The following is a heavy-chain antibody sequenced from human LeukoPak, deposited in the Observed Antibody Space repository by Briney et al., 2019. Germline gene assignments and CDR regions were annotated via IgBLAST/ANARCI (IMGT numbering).Heavy chain of an antibody. V-gene: IGHV4-4*02. Sequence: SGTLSLTCAVSGGSITSSNWWRWVRQPPGKGLEWIGEIYHSRSTNYKPSLKSRVTISVDKSKNQFSLKLSSVTAADTAVYYCAREGYCSGGSCYRGGMDVWGKGTTVTVSS. J-gene: IGHJ6*04. CDR2: IYHSRST. CDR3: AREGYCSGGSCYRGGMDV. CDR1: GGSITSSNW. D-gene: IGHD2-15*01.